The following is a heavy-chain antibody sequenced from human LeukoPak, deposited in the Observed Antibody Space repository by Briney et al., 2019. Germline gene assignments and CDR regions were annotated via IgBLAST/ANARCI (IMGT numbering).Heavy chain of an antibody. CDR1: GGSISGYY. Sequence: SETLSLSCTVSGGSISGYYWSWIRQPPGKGLEWIGYIYYSGSTNYNPSLKSRVTISVDTSKNQFSLKLSSVTAADTAVYYCARYDDSSGYYPNDAFDIWGQATMVTVSS. CDR2: IYYSGST. D-gene: IGHD3-22*01. V-gene: IGHV4-59*01. J-gene: IGHJ3*02. CDR3: ARYDDSSGYYPNDAFDI.